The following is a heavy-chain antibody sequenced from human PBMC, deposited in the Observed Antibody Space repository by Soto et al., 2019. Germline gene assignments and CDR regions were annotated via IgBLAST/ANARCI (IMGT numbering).Heavy chain of an antibody. CDR1: GFTFGTYA. CDR2: TPGSGGSA. D-gene: IGHD6-19*01. V-gene: IGHV3-23*01. Sequence: GGSLRLSCAASGFTFGTYAMNWVRQAPGKGLEWVSSTPGSGGSAYYADSVKGRFTISRDNSKSTLYLQMDSLRPEDTAIYYCAKGGSSGWYYFDLWGQGTLVTVSS. J-gene: IGHJ4*02. CDR3: AKGGSSGWYYFDL.